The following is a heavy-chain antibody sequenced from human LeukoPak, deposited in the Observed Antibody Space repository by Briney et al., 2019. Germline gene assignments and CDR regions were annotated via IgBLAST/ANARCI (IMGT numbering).Heavy chain of an antibody. CDR2: ISWNSGSI. J-gene: IGHJ4*02. Sequence: GRSLRLSCAASGFTFDDYAMHWVRQAPGKGLEWVSGISWNSGSIGYADSVKGRFTISRDNAKNSLYLQMNSLRAEDTALYYCAKDRVPAAIGLFFDYWGQGTLATVSS. D-gene: IGHD2-2*01. CDR1: GFTFDDYA. CDR3: AKDRVPAAIGLFFDY. V-gene: IGHV3-9*01.